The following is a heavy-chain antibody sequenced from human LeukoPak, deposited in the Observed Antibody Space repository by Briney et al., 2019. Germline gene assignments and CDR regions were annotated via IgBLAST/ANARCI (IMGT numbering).Heavy chain of an antibody. D-gene: IGHD1-1*01. V-gene: IGHV3-11*01. CDR2: IYFTGDVI. Sequence: GGSLRLSCTASGCTFSNYAMSWVRQAPGKGLEWVSYIYFTGDVIYYADSVKGRFTISRDNAKNSLYLQMNSLKAEDTAVYYCARDDMLERPSFDIWGQGTVVTVSS. CDR1: GCTFSNYA. CDR3: ARDDMLERPSFDI. J-gene: IGHJ3*02.